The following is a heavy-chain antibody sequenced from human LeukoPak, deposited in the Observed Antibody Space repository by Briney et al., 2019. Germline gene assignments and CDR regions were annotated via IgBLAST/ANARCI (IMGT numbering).Heavy chain of an antibody. J-gene: IGHJ6*03. CDR3: AKPVTMYYYYYSMDV. Sequence: GGSLRLSCAASGFTFSSYAMSWVRQAPGKGLEWVSAISGSGGSTYHADSVKGRFTISRDNSKNTLYLQMNSLRAEDTAVYYCAKPVTMYYYYYSMDVWGKGTTVTVSS. CDR1: GFTFSSYA. V-gene: IGHV3-23*01. CDR2: ISGSGGST. D-gene: IGHD4-11*01.